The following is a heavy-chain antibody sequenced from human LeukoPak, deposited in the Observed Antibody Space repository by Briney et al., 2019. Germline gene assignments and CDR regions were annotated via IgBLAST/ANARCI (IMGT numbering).Heavy chain of an antibody. V-gene: IGHV4-59*12. CDR2: IYYSGST. Sequence: PSETLSLTCAVSGGSISSYYWSWIRQPPGKGLEWIGYIYYSGSTNYNPSLKSRVTISVDTSKNQFSLKLSSVTAADTAVYYCARSGDRDYFDYWGQGTLVTVSS. J-gene: IGHJ4*02. CDR3: ARSGDRDYFDY. D-gene: IGHD2-15*01. CDR1: GGSISSYY.